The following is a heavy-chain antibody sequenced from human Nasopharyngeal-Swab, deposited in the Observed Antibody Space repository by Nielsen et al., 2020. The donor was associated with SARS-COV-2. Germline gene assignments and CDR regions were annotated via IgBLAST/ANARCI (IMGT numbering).Heavy chain of an antibody. CDR3: ARDRMWFGELFYFDY. D-gene: IGHD3-10*01. V-gene: IGHV3-30-3*01. J-gene: IGHJ4*02. CDR1: GFTFSSYA. Sequence: SLKISCAASGFTFSSYAMHWVRQAPGKGLEWVAVISYDGSNKYYADSVKGRFTISRDNSKNTLYLQMSSLRAEDTAVYYCARDRMWFGELFYFDYWGQGTLVTVSS. CDR2: ISYDGSNK.